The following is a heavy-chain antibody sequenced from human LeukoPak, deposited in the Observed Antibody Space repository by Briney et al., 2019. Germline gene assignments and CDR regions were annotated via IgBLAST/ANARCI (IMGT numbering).Heavy chain of an antibody. CDR1: GFTFSSYA. Sequence: PGGSLRLSCAASGFTFSSYAMSWVRQAPGKGLEWVSGVSGSGGSTYYADSVKGRFTISRDNSKNTLYLQMNSLRAEDTPVYYCAKDLDIVATITGNWGQGTLVTVSS. V-gene: IGHV3-23*01. D-gene: IGHD5-12*01. J-gene: IGHJ4*02. CDR3: AKDLDIVATITGN. CDR2: VSGSGGST.